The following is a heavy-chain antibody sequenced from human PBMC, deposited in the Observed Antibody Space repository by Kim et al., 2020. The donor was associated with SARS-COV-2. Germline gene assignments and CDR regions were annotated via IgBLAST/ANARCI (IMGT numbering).Heavy chain of an antibody. CDR1: GGSISSYY. CDR2: IYYSAST. J-gene: IGHJ4*02. Sequence: SETLSLTCTVSGGSISSYYWSWIRQPPGKGLEWIGYIYYSASTNYNPSLKSRVTISVDTSKNQFSLKLSSVTAADTAVYYCAREITIFGGSYFDYWGQGTLVTVSS. D-gene: IGHD3-3*01. V-gene: IGHV4-59*01. CDR3: AREITIFGGSYFDY.